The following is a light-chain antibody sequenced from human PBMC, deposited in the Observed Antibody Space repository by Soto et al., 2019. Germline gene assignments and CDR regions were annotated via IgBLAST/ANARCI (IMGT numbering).Light chain of an antibody. CDR3: QQYDASPLT. CDR2: AAS. CDR1: QTLSTNS. Sequence: EIVLTQSPGTLSLSPGERATLSCRASQTLSTNSLAWYQQRLGQTSRLLIYAASTRDTDIPDRFNGSGSGTDFALTISRLEPEDFALYYCQQYDASPLTFGHGTKVDVK. V-gene: IGKV3-20*01. J-gene: IGKJ3*01.